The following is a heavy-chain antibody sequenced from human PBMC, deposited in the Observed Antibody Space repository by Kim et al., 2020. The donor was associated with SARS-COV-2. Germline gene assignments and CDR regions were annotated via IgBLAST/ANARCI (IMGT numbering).Heavy chain of an antibody. J-gene: IGHJ3*01. CDR3: TKPRAWANTFDV. D-gene: IGHD2-8*01. Sequence: CFTPSLRSRLTMSQDTSKNQFSLRLSSVTAADTAVYYCTKPRAWANTFDVWGRGTMVTVSS. V-gene: IGHV4-39*01.